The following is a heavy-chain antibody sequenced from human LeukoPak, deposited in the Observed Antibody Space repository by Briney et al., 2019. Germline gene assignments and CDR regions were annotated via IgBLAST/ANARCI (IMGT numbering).Heavy chain of an antibody. CDR3: AREDPQTKVPEGLDV. CDR1: GGSISTYY. J-gene: IGHJ6*02. D-gene: IGHD4/OR15-4a*01. CDR2: IYFSGAT. Sequence: SETLSLTCSVSGGSISTYYWSWIRQSPGKGREWRGYIYFSGATNYNPSLKSRVTISVDTSKNQFSLKLSSVTAADTAVYYCAREDPQTKVPEGLDVWGQGTTVTVSS. V-gene: IGHV4-59*01.